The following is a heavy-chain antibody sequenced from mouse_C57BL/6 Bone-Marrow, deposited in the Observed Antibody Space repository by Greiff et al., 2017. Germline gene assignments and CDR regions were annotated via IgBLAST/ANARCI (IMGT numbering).Heavy chain of an antibody. CDR3: ARSNDGYFSWFAY. D-gene: IGHD2-3*01. J-gene: IGHJ3*01. V-gene: IGHV1-85*01. CDR2: IYPRGGST. Sequence: QVQLQQSGPELVKPGASVKLSCKASGYTFTSYDINWVKQRPGQGLEWIGLIYPRGGSTKYNEKFKGKATMTVDTSSSTAYMELNSLTSEDAAVYFCARSNDGYFSWFAYWCQGTLVTVSA. CDR1: GYTFTSYD.